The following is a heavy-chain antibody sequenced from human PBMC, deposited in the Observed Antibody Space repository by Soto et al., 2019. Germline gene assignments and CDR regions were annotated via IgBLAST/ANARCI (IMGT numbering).Heavy chain of an antibody. J-gene: IGHJ4*02. CDR2: VSGGGDYT. Sequence: EVQLLESGGGLVQPGGSLRLPCAASGLTFRNYPMSGFPQVPGKGREWVSRVSGGGDYTYYADSVKGRFTISRDNSKNTLYLQMNSLRAEDTAVYYCAKDYDINGYYSDYWGQGTLVTVSS. CDR3: AKDYDINGYYSDY. D-gene: IGHD3-22*01. V-gene: IGHV3-23*01. CDR1: GLTFRNYP.